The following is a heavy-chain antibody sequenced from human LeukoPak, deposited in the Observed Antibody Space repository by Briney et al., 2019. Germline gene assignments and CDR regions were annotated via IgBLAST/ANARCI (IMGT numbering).Heavy chain of an antibody. J-gene: IGHJ6*02. CDR3: ARSAGPPGYYYGMDV. CDR1: GGSISSGGYY. CDR2: IYYSGST. Sequence: DPSETLSLTCTVSGGSISSGGYYWSWIRQHPGKGLEWIGYIYYSGSTYYNPSLKSRVTISVDTSKNQFSLKLSSVTAADTAVYYCARSAGPPGYYYGMDVWGQGTTVTVS. V-gene: IGHV4-31*03. D-gene: IGHD3-10*01.